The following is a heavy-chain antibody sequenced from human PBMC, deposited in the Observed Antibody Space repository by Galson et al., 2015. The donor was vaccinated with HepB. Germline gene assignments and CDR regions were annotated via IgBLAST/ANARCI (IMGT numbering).Heavy chain of an antibody. CDR3: ARGWPRVEETRWYLKVFFDY. CDR1: GYNFTTYA. D-gene: IGHD2-15*01. Sequence: SCKASGYNFTTYAVHWVRQAPGQRPEWMGWINPANGDTRYSQRFQGRVTITRDTSAKTLHMDLRGLKSEDTAVYYCARGWPRVEETRWYLKVFFDYWGQGALVTVSP. CDR2: INPANGDT. V-gene: IGHV1-3*01. J-gene: IGHJ4*02.